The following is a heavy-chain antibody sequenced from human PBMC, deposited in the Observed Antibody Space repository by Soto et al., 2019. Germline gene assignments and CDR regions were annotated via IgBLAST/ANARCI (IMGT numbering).Heavy chain of an antibody. CDR1: GYTFTSYA. D-gene: IGHD1-1*01. Sequence: ASVKVSCKASGYTFTSYAMHWVRQAPGQRLEWMGWINADNGNTKYSQKLQGRVTITRDTSTSTAYMELRSLRSDDTAVYYCARDSRNWNDPFDYWGQGTLVTAPQ. V-gene: IGHV1-3*01. J-gene: IGHJ4*02. CDR2: INADNGNT. CDR3: ARDSRNWNDPFDY.